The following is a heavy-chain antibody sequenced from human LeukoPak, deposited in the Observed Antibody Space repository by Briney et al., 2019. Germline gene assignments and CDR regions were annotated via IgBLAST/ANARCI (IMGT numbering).Heavy chain of an antibody. CDR1: GFTFCEYN. J-gene: IGHJ4*02. V-gene: IGHV3-11*04. D-gene: IGHD3-3*02. CDR2: ISLDGTV. CDR3: AKDILAPGLFFDY. Sequence: GGSLRLSCAAPGFTFCEYNTGRIRQAPGGGVEWVSYISLDGTVYYADSGKGRFTISRDNARNSLYLQMNSLGAEDTAVYHCAKDILAPGLFFDYWGQGTLVTVSS.